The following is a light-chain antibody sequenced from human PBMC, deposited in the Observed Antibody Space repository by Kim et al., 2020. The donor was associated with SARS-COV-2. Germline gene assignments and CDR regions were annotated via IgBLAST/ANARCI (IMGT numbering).Light chain of an antibody. CDR3: HHNIRFPYT. CDR2: LAS. Sequence: DIQMTQSPSTLSASLGDRVTITCRASQNINTWLAWYQQKPGKAPNLLIYLASTLETGVPPRFSGSGSGTEFTLTINSLRPDDFATYYCHHNIRFPYTFGPGTKLEI. J-gene: IGKJ2*01. CDR1: QNINTW. V-gene: IGKV1-5*03.